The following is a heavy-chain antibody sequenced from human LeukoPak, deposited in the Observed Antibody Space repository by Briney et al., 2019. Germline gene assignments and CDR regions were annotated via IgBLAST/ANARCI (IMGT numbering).Heavy chain of an antibody. Sequence: GGSLRLSCAASGFTFSSYSMTWVRQAPGKGLEWVSSISSSSSYIYYADSVKGRFTISRDNAKNSLYLQMSSLRAEDTAVYYCARDEVDNVEPYSSSSGSENDYWGQGTLVTVSS. CDR1: GFTFSSYS. D-gene: IGHD6-6*01. CDR3: ARDEVDNVEPYSSSSGSENDY. CDR2: ISSSSSYI. V-gene: IGHV3-21*01. J-gene: IGHJ4*02.